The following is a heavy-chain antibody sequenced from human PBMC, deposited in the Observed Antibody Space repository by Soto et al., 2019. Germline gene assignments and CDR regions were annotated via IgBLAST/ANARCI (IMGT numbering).Heavy chain of an antibody. CDR1: GYTFTSYG. D-gene: IGHD2-15*01. Sequence: QVQLVQSGAEVKKPGASVKVSCKASGYTFTSYGISWVRQAPGQGLEWMGWISAYNGNTNYSQKLQGRVTMTTDTSTSPAYMERRSLRSDDTAVYYGARVPRFLGYCSGGSCYWDDYWGQGTLVTVSS. CDR3: ARVPRFLGYCSGGSCYWDDY. CDR2: ISAYNGNT. V-gene: IGHV1-18*01. J-gene: IGHJ4*02.